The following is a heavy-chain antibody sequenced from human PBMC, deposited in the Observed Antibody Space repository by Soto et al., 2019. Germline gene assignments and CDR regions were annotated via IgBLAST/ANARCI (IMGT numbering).Heavy chain of an antibody. J-gene: IGHJ4*02. CDR2: INPSGGST. V-gene: IGHV1-46*01. CDR1: GYTFTSYY. Sequence: ASVKVSCKASGYTFTSYYMHWVRQAPGQGLEWMGIINPSGGSTSYAQKFQGRVTMTRDTSTSTVYMELSSLRSEDTAVYYCARDSLVTGTTFQGAFYFDYWGQGTLVTV. CDR3: ARDSLVTGTTFQGAFYFDY. D-gene: IGHD1-7*01.